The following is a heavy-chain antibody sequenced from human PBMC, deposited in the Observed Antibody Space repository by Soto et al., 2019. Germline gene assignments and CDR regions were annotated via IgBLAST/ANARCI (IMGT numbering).Heavy chain of an antibody. CDR1: GGTSTIYT. CDR3: ATDKYGAGRVGVHF. J-gene: IGHJ4*02. D-gene: IGHD3-3*02. Sequence: QVQLVQSGAEVKKPGASLRVSCETSGGTSTIYTITWVRQAPGQGLQWMGRIVPTLRITNYAQEFQGRLTITADSSTSTAHIELTSLTSADTAVYYCATDKYGAGRVGVHFWGQGTLVTVSS. V-gene: IGHV1-69*08. CDR2: IVPTLRIT.